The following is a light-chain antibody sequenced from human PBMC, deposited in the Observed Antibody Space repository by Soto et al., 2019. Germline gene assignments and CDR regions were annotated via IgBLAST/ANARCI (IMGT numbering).Light chain of an antibody. V-gene: IGKV3-20*01. Sequence: EIVLTQSPGTLSLSPGERATLSCRASQSVSSSYLAWYQQKPGQAPRLLIYGASSRATGIPDRFSGSGSGTTFTLTIGGLKLEVLPVNYGQQNGSPPPTFGGGTRWRSN. CDR2: GAS. CDR1: QSVSSSY. CDR3: QQNGSPPPT. J-gene: IGKJ4*01.